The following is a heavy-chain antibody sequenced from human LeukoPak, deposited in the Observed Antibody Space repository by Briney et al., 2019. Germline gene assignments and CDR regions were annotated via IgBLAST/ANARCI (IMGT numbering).Heavy chain of an antibody. CDR2: INPSGGST. CDR1: GYTFTSYY. V-gene: IGHV1-46*03. D-gene: IGHD3-3*01. Sequence: ASVKVSCKASGYTFTSYYMHWVRQAPGQGLEWMGIINPSGGSTSYAQKLQGRVTMTRDTSTSTVYMELSSLRSEDTAVYYCARDPQYYDFWSGYYNYYMDVWGKGTTATVSS. CDR3: ARDPQYYDFWSGYYNYYMDV. J-gene: IGHJ6*03.